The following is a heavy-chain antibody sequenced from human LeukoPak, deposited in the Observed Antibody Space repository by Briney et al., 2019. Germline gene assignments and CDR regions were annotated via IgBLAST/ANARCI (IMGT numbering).Heavy chain of an antibody. J-gene: IGHJ3*02. Sequence: ASVKVSCKASGYTFTGYYMHWVRQAPGQGLEWMGWINTNTGNPTYAQGFTGRFVFSLDTSVSTAYLQISSLKAEDTAVYYCAKSGRYDACDIWGQGTMVTVSS. CDR2: INTNTGNP. V-gene: IGHV7-4-1*02. D-gene: IGHD1-26*01. CDR3: AKSGRYDACDI. CDR1: GYTFTGYY.